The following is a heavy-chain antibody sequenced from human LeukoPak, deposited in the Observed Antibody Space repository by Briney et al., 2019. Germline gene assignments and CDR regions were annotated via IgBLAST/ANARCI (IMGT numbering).Heavy chain of an antibody. CDR1: GYSFSKNA. CDR2: INTNTGNP. J-gene: IGHJ4*02. D-gene: IGHD1-26*01. CDR3: ARAQEGEWDLPGHFDY. V-gene: IGHV7-4-1*02. Sequence: ASAKVSCKASGYSFSKNAINWVRQAPGQGLERMGWINTNTGNPTYAQGFPGRFVFSLDTSVNTTYPQISSLKAEDTAVYYCARAQEGEWDLPGHFDYWGQGTLVTVSS.